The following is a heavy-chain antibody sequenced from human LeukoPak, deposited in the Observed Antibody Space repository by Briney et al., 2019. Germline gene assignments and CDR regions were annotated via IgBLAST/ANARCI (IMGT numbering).Heavy chain of an antibody. CDR1: GFTVSSNY. J-gene: IGHJ4*02. Sequence: GGSLRLSCAASGFTVSSNYMSWVRQAPGKGLEWVSVIYSGGSTYYADSVKGRFTISRDNSKNTLYLQMNSLRAEDTAVYYCAKGIAAAGTRGRTYYFDYWGQGTLVTVSS. D-gene: IGHD6-13*01. CDR3: AKGIAAAGTRGRTYYFDY. CDR2: IYSGGST. V-gene: IGHV3-66*01.